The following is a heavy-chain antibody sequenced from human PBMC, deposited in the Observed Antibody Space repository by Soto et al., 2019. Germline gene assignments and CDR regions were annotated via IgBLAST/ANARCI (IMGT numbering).Heavy chain of an antibody. V-gene: IGHV4-59*08. CDR1: GGSIKNYY. CDR3: ARHPSASGDYFDS. J-gene: IGHJ4*02. Sequence: QVQLQESGPGLVKPSETLSLTCTVSGGSIKNYYWSWIRQPPGKGLEWIGYIFYSGSTNYNPSLKSRVXXSXDXXEMQVSLKLTSVTAADTAMYYCARHPSASGDYFDSWGQGIPVTVSS. D-gene: IGHD6-25*01. CDR2: IFYSGST.